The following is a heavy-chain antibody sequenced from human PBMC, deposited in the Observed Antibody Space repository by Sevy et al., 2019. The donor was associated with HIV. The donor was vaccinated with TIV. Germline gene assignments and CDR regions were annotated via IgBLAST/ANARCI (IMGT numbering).Heavy chain of an antibody. CDR1: GFTFSYYT. V-gene: IGHV3-21*03. Sequence: GGSLRLSCAASGFTFSYYTMNWVRQAPGKGLEWVSSISSGSSYIFYADSMKGRFTVSRDNAKNSLFLQMNSLRDEDIALYYCARSTDYYDNSGYDSWGRGTLVTVSS. J-gene: IGHJ4*02. D-gene: IGHD3-22*01. CDR2: ISSGSSYI. CDR3: ARSTDYYDNSGYDS.